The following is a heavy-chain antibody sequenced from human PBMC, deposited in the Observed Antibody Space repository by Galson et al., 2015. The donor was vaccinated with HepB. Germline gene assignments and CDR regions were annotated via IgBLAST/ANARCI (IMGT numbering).Heavy chain of an antibody. Sequence: SLRLSCAASGFTFSSYAMNWVRQAPGKGLEWVSSISTGSGYINYADSVRGRFTISRDNAKNSLYLQMNNLRAEDTAVYYCVRETVEMATILHSWGRGTLVTVSS. J-gene: IGHJ4*02. CDR2: ISTGSGYI. CDR3: VRETVEMATILHS. CDR1: GFTFSSYA. V-gene: IGHV3-21*01. D-gene: IGHD5-24*01.